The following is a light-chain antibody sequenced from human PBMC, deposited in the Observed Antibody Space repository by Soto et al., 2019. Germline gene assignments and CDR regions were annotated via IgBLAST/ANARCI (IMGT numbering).Light chain of an antibody. V-gene: IGLV1-51*01. J-gene: IGLJ2*01. CDR1: SSNIGNSY. CDR3: ATWDTRLNDGV. Sequence: QSVLPQPPSVSAAPGQKVTIPCSGSSSNIGNSYVFWYQHFPGTAPKLLIFDNRQRPSGIPDRFSGSKSGTSATLHITGLQAGDEADYYCATWDTRLNDGVFGGGTQLTVL. CDR2: DNR.